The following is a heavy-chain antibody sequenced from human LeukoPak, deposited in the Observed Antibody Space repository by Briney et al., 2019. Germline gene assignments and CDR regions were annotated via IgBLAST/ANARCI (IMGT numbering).Heavy chain of an antibody. D-gene: IGHD2-8*01. CDR2: INHSGST. Sequence: PSEALSLTCAVYGGSFSGYYWSWIRQPPGKGLEWIGEINHSGSTNYNPSLKSRVTISVDTSKNQFSLKLSSVTAADTAVYYCARLRRDIVLMVYARRQRAAAGHFDYWGQGTLVTVSS. CDR1: GGSFSGYY. CDR3: ARLRRDIVLMVYARRQRAAAGHFDY. J-gene: IGHJ4*02. V-gene: IGHV4-34*01.